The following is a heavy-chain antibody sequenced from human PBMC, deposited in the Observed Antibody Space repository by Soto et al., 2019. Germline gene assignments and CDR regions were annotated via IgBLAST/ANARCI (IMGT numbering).Heavy chain of an antibody. CDR2: IYPGDSDT. J-gene: IGHJ6*02. Sequence: GESLKISCKGSGYSFTSYWIGWVRQMPGKGLEWMGIIYPGDSDTRYSQSFQGQVTISADKSISTAYLQWSSLKASDTAMYYCARRSGRYGGSHSGMDYYYGMDVWGQGTTVTVSS. CDR1: GYSFTSYW. CDR3: ARRSGRYGGSHSGMDYYYGMDV. D-gene: IGHD1-26*01. V-gene: IGHV5-51*01.